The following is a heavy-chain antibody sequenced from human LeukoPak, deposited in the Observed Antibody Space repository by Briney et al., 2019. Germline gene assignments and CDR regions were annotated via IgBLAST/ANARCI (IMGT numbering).Heavy chain of an antibody. CDR2: INHCGST. V-gene: IGHV4-34*01. CDR1: GGSFSGYY. J-gene: IGHJ4*02. D-gene: IGHD3-10*01. CDR3: ARGGFTRSNYYGSGSYYNFPDY. Sequence: SETLSLTCAVYGGSFSGYYWSWIRQPPPKGLEWIGEINHCGSTNYNPSLQSRVTISVDTSKNQFSLQLGSVTAADTAVYYCARGGFTRSNYYGSGSYYNFPDYWGQGTLVSVSS.